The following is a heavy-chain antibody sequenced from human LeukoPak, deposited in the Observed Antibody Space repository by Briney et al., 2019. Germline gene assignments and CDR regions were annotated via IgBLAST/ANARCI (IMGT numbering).Heavy chain of an antibody. CDR1: GYSISSGHY. J-gene: IGHJ5*02. CDR2: IYHSGST. CDR3: ARASGYSYH. Sequence: SETLSLTCTVSGYSISSGHYWGWIRQPPGKGLEWIGSIYHSGSTYYNPSLKSRVTISVDTSKNQFSLKLSSVTAGDTAVYYCARASGYSYHWGQGTLVTVSS. V-gene: IGHV4-38-2*02. D-gene: IGHD5-18*01.